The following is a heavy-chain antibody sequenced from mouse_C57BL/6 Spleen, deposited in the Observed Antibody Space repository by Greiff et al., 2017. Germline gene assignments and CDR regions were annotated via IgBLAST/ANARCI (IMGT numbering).Heavy chain of an antibody. V-gene: IGHV2-6-1*01. D-gene: IGHD1-1*01. CDR2: IWRDGST. CDR3: ARQPDYYGSSYDAMDY. J-gene: IGHJ4*01. Sequence: VQLQQSGPGLVAPSQSLSITCTVSGFSLTSYGVHWVRQPPGKGLEWLVVIWRDGSTTYYSALNSRLSILKDKSKSQGFLKMNSLQTDDTSMYYGARQPDYYGSSYDAMDYWGQGTSVTVSS. CDR1: GFSLTSYG.